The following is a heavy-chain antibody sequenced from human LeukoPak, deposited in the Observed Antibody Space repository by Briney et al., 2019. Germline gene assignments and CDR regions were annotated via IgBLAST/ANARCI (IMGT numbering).Heavy chain of an antibody. CDR3: AKGPQPCDY. Sequence: PGGSLRLSCAASGFTFSSYGMHWVRQAPGKGLEWVAFISYDGSNKYYADSVRGRFTISRDDSKNTVNLQMNSLRAEDTAVYYRAKGPQPCDYWGQGTLLTVSS. CDR1: GFTFSSYG. CDR2: ISYDGSNK. D-gene: IGHD6-13*01. J-gene: IGHJ4*02. V-gene: IGHV3-30*18.